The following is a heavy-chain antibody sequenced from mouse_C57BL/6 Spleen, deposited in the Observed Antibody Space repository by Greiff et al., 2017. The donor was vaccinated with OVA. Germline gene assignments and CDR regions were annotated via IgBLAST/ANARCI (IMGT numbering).Heavy chain of an antibody. CDR1: GFTFSDYY. J-gene: IGHJ4*01. Sequence: DVHLVESGGGLVQPGGSLKLSCAASGFTFSDYYMYWVRQTPEKRLEWVAYISNGGGSTCYPDTVKGRFTISRDNAKNTLYLQMSRLKSEDTAMYYCARHDQLSAMDYWGQGTSVTVSS. V-gene: IGHV5-12*01. D-gene: IGHD3-2*02. CDR3: ARHDQLSAMDY. CDR2: ISNGGGST.